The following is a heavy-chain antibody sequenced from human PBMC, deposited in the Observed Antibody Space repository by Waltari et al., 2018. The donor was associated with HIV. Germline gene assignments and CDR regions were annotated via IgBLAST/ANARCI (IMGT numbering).Heavy chain of an antibody. Sequence: EVQLVESGGGLVQPGGSLRLSCAASGFTFSSYWMSWVRPGPGKGLEWVANIKQDGSEKYYVDSVNGRFTISRDNAENSLYLQMNSLRAEDTAVYYCARGGFYGSGSKVNWGQGTLVTVSS. D-gene: IGHD3-10*01. CDR3: ARGGFYGSGSKVN. V-gene: IGHV3-7*04. J-gene: IGHJ4*02. CDR1: GFTFSSYW. CDR2: IKQDGSEK.